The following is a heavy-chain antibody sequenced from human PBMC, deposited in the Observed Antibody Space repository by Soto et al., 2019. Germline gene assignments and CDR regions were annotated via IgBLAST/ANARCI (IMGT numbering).Heavy chain of an antibody. J-gene: IGHJ4*02. CDR3: GRANHQYADLDS. D-gene: IGHD2-8*01. CDR2: ITPIIDIP. Sequence: QVQLVQSGAEVKRPGSSVKVSCRTSGGTFNTYSISWVRQAPGQGLEWMGRITPIIDIPTYAQNFQGRVSISADKAPSTAYMQPTTMRFEDTATYFCGRANHQYADLDSGGQGTRVTISS. V-gene: IGHV1-69*02. CDR1: GGTFNTYS.